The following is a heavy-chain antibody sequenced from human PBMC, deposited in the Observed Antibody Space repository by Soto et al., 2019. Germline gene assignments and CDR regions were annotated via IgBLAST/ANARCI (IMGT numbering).Heavy chain of an antibody. D-gene: IGHD3-10*01. Sequence: SETLSLTCAVYGGSFSGYYWSWIRQPPGKGLEWIGEINHSGSTNYNPSLKSRVTISVDTSKNQFSLKLSSVTAADTAVYYCASLYYYGSGSYYTEDYFDYWGQGTLVTV. CDR3: ASLYYYGSGSYYTEDYFDY. CDR2: INHSGST. CDR1: GGSFSGYY. V-gene: IGHV4-34*01. J-gene: IGHJ4*02.